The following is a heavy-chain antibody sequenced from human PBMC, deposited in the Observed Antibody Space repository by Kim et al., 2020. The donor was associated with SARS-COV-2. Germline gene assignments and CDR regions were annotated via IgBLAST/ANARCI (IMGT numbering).Heavy chain of an antibody. Sequence: SETLSLTYSVSGGSITGYYWSWIRQAPGKGLEWIGYILDNVGTSYNPSLKSRLSLSLDTSKNQLSLILNSVTDADTATYFCARGGSNWSWNLDFWGQGVLVTVSS. CDR2: ILDNVGT. CDR1: GGSITGYY. CDR3: ARGGSNWSWNLDF. D-gene: IGHD6-13*01. V-gene: IGHV4-59*01. J-gene: IGHJ4*02.